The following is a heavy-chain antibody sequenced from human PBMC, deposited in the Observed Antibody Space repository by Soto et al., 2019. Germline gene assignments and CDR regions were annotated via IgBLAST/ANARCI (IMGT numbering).Heavy chain of an antibody. CDR3: AKKGRGPTTGGGNYYYYGMDV. Sequence: GGSLRLSCAASGFTFSSYAMSWVRQAPGKGLEWVSAISGSGGSTYYADSVKGRFTISRDNSKNTLYLQMNSLRAEDTAVYYCAKKGRGPTTGGGNYYYYGMDVWGQGTTVTVSS. CDR2: ISGSGGST. D-gene: IGHD1-26*01. J-gene: IGHJ6*02. V-gene: IGHV3-23*01. CDR1: GFTFSSYA.